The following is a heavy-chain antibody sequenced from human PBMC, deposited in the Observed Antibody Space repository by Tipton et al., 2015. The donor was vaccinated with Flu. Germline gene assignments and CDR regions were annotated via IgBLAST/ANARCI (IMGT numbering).Heavy chain of an antibody. J-gene: IGHJ5*02. CDR3: ARGARGTIFGVVIITNWFGP. CDR2: INHSGST. CDR1: GGSFSGYY. Sequence: TLSLTCAVYGGSFSGYYWSWIRQPPGKGLEWIGEINHSGSTNYNPSLKSRVTISVDTSKNQFSLKLSSVTAADTAVYYCARGARGTIFGVVIITNWFGPWGQGTLVTVSS. V-gene: IGHV4-34*01. D-gene: IGHD3-3*01.